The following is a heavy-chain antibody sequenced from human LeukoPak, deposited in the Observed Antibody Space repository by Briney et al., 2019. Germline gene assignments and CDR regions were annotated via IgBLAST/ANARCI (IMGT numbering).Heavy chain of an antibody. V-gene: IGHV1-2*02. J-gene: IGHJ4*02. Sequence: GASVKVSCKASGYAFTVYYMHWVRQAPGQGLEWMGWINPNSGGTNYARKFQGRVTMTRDTSISTAYMELSRLRSDDTAVYYCARIAGPRENIDYWGQGTLVTVSS. CDR1: GYAFTVYY. CDR2: INPNSGGT. CDR3: ARIAGPRENIDY.